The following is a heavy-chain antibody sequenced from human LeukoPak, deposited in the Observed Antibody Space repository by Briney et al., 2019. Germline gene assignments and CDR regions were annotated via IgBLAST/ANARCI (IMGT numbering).Heavy chain of an antibody. CDR2: IKQDGSEK. Sequence: GGSLRLSCAASGFTFSSYWMSWVRQAPGKWLEWVANIKQDGSEKYYVDSVKGRFTISRDNAKNSLYLQMNSLRAEDTAVYYCARSPYYDFWSGYWVDYWGQGTLVTVSS. CDR3: ARSPYYDFWSGYWVDY. D-gene: IGHD3-3*01. J-gene: IGHJ4*02. V-gene: IGHV3-7*01. CDR1: GFTFSSYW.